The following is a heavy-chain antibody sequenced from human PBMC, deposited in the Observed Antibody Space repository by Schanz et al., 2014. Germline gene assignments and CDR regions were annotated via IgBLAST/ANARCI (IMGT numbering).Heavy chain of an antibody. CDR2: ISFDGRNT. Sequence: QVQLVESGGGLVKPGGSLRLSCAASGFTFISYDIHWVRQAPGKGLEWVGFISFDGRNTGYAHSVKGRFTISRDNSRNTVYLQMSSLRAEDTAVYYCARDAVTSVLTPGFYYWGQGTLVTVSS. J-gene: IGHJ4*02. CDR3: ARDAVTSVLTPGFYY. D-gene: IGHD4-17*01. V-gene: IGHV3-30*03. CDR1: GFTFISYD.